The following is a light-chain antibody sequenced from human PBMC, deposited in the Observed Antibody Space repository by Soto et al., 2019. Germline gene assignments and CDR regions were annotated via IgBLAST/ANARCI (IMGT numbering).Light chain of an antibody. CDR3: QQRNVWPPIT. J-gene: IGKJ5*01. CDR2: DAS. V-gene: IGKV3-11*01. Sequence: EVALTQSEATLSLCPRDRASISCTASQSIRTSLASYQQQPGEAPRLVIFDASNRANGGPARFGGSGSGTDFTLTINSLEPEDFVVYYCQQRNVWPPITFGQGTRLEVK. CDR1: QSIRTS.